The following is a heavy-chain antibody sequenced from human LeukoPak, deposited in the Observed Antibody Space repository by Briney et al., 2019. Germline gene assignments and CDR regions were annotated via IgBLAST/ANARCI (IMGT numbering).Heavy chain of an antibody. D-gene: IGHD2-2*01. J-gene: IGHJ6*02. CDR3: AKVHCSSTSCYEHYYYYGMDV. V-gene: IGHV3-9*01. Sequence: GRPLRLSCAASGFTFDDYAMHWVRQAPGKGLEWVSGISWNSGSIGYADSVKGRFTISRDNAKNSLYLQMNSLRAEDTALYYCAKVHCSSTSCYEHYYYYGMDVWGLGTTVTVSS. CDR1: GFTFDDYA. CDR2: ISWNSGSI.